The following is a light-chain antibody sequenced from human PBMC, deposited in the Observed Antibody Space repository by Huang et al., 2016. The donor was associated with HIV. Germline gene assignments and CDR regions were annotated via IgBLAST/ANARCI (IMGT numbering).Light chain of an antibody. CDR1: QNITNNS. CDR3: QQYLSSPLT. CDR2: GAS. Sequence: DIVLTQSPGTHSLSPRERAALSCRARQNITNNSLAWYQQRSGQTPRRLIYGASNRAMGIPDRFSGSGSGTDFTLIISRLEPQDSAVYYCQQYLSSPLTFGGGTNVEIK. V-gene: IGKV3-20*01. J-gene: IGKJ4*01.